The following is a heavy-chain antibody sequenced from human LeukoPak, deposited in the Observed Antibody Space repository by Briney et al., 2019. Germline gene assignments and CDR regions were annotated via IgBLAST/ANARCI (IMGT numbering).Heavy chain of an antibody. J-gene: IGHJ6*03. Sequence: ASVKVSCKASGYTFTSYGISWVRQAPGQGLEWMGWISAYNGNTNYAQKLQGRVTMTTDTSTSTAYMELRSLRSDDTAVYYCARGYSGYGEDYYYMDVWGKGTTVTISS. D-gene: IGHD5-12*01. CDR1: GYTFTSYG. CDR3: ARGYSGYGEDYYYMDV. V-gene: IGHV1-18*01. CDR2: ISAYNGNT.